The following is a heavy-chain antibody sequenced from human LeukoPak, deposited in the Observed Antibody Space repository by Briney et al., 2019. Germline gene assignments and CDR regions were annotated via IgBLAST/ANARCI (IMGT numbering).Heavy chain of an antibody. CDR2: ISSTGTYI. CDR1: GFMFSSYS. Sequence: GRCLRLSCAAAGFMFSSYSMNWVSQAPGKGLEWVSSISSTGTYIYYADSVKGRFTISRDKAKSSLYLQMSSLRAEDTAVYYSAREGRKLCFDYWGPGTLVTVSS. D-gene: IGHD3-16*01. J-gene: IGHJ4*02. V-gene: IGHV3-21*01. CDR3: AREGRKLCFDY.